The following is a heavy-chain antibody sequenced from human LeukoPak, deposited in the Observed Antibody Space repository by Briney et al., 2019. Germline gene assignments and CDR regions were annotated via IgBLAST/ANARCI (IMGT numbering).Heavy chain of an antibody. J-gene: IGHJ4*02. CDR2: ISKDGSTT. V-gene: IGHV3-74*01. Sequence: GGSLRLSCAASGFTFNNYRMHWVRQAPGKGLVWVSRISKDGSTTNYADSVKGRFTISRDNAKNTLYLQMNSLTADDTALYYCARGASSGYRIDYWGQGTLVTVSS. CDR1: GFTFNNYR. CDR3: ARGASSGYRIDY. D-gene: IGHD5-18*01.